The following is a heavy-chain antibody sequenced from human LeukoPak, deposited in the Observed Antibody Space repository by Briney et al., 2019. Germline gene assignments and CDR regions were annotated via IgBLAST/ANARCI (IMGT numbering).Heavy chain of an antibody. Sequence: GASVRVSCKASGYTFTSYGISGVRQAPGQGLEWMGWISAYNGNTNYAQKLQGRVTMTTDTSTTTAYKELRSLRSDDTAVYYCARNATGYPPNYWGQGTLVTVSS. J-gene: IGHJ4*02. D-gene: IGHD3-9*01. CDR3: ARNATGYPPNY. CDR2: ISAYNGNT. CDR1: GYTFTSYG. V-gene: IGHV1-18*01.